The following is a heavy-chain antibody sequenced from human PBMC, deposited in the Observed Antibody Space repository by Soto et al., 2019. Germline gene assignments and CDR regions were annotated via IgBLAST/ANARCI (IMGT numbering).Heavy chain of an antibody. J-gene: IGHJ6*02. D-gene: IGHD2-8*02. V-gene: IGHV3-15*07. CDR3: TTDRQSGSTGYGMDV. Sequence: PGGSLRLSCAASGFTFSNAGVNWVRQAPGKGLEWVGRIKSKTDGGTTDYAAPVKGRFTISRDDSKNTLYLQMNSLKTEDTAVYYCTTDRQSGSTGYGMDVWGQGTTVTVSS. CDR2: IKSKTDGGTT. CDR1: GFTFSNAG.